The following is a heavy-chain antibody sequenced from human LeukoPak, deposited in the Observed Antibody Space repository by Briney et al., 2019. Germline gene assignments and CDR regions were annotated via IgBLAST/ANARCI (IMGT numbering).Heavy chain of an antibody. D-gene: IGHD6-13*01. J-gene: IGHJ4*02. Sequence: SETLSLTCTVSGGSISSTSHYWGWIRQPPGKGLEWIGSTYYSGSTYYNPSLKSRVTISVDTSKNQFSLRLSSVTAADMAVYFCARLGYSVSWTDCWGQGTLDTVSS. V-gene: IGHV4-39*01. CDR3: ARLGYSVSWTDC. CDR2: TYYSGST. CDR1: GGSISSTSHY.